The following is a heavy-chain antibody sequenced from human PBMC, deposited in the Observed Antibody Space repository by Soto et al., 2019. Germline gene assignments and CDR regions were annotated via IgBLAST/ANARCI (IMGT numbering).Heavy chain of an antibody. CDR1: GDTVTTYS. J-gene: IGHJ6*02. CDR3: ATGRYSGSSYYDGLDV. V-gene: IGHV1-3*01. D-gene: IGHD1-26*01. CDR2: IQAGSGNT. Sequence: HVQLVQSGAEVKKPGASVKLSCKASGDTVTTYSFHWVRQAPGQGLEWMGWIQAGSGNTKSSQRFQGRVTNTRDTSASTVYMELSSLRPEDTAVYYCATGRYSGSSYYDGLDVWGQGTTVTVSS.